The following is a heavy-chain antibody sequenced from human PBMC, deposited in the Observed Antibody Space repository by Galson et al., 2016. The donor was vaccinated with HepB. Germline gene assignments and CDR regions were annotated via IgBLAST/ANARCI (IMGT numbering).Heavy chain of an antibody. CDR1: GYSLTELS. D-gene: IGHD4/OR15-4a*01. CDR2: FDPENDKT. Sequence: SVKVSCKVSGYSLTELSMHWVRQAPGKGLEWMGGFDPENDKTIYAQKFQGRVTMTEDTSTDTAYMVLSSLRPEDTAVYYCATTVNVLGGWFDPWGQGTLVIVSS. V-gene: IGHV1-24*01. J-gene: IGHJ5*02. CDR3: ATTVNVLGGWFDP.